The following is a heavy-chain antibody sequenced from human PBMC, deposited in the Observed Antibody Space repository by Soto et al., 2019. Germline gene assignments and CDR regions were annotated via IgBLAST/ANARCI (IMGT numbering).Heavy chain of an antibody. CDR3: ARQRTSVVTQAYFDD. D-gene: IGHD2-21*02. CDR2: IYYSGST. J-gene: IGHJ4*02. CDR1: GGSINSRSYD. V-gene: IGHV4-39*01. Sequence: ASETLSLTCTVSGGSINSRSYDWGWIRQSPGKGLEWIGSIYYSGSTYYNPSLKSRVAMSVDTSKNQFSLKLRSVSAADTAVYYCARQRTSVVTQAYFDDWGQGSLVTVSS.